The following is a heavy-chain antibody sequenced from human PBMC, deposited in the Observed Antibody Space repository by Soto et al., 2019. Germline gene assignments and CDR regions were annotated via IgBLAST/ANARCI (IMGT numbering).Heavy chain of an antibody. Sequence: PSETLSLTCAVSGGSISSGGYSWSWIRQPPGKGLEWIGYIYHSGSTYYNPSLKSRVTISVDRSKNQFSLKLSSVTAADTAVYYCARQDYYDSSGYYFDYWGQGTLVTVSS. CDR3: ARQDYYDSSGYYFDY. CDR1: GGSISSGGYS. V-gene: IGHV4-30-2*01. CDR2: IYHSGST. D-gene: IGHD3-22*01. J-gene: IGHJ4*02.